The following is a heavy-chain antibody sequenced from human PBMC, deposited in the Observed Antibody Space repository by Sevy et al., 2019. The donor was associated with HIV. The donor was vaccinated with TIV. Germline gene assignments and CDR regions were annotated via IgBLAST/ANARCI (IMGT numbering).Heavy chain of an antibody. D-gene: IGHD6-13*01. J-gene: IGHJ6*02. CDR3: ARDLRVATASGGMDV. Sequence: GGSLRLSYVAYGFTVSSNFMIWVRQAPGKGLEWVSITYSGGDTYYADSVKGRFTISRDNSKNTLYLQMNNLRAEDTAVYYCARDLRVATASGGMDVWGQGTTVTVSS. V-gene: IGHV3-53*01. CDR2: TYSGGDT. CDR1: GFTVSSNF.